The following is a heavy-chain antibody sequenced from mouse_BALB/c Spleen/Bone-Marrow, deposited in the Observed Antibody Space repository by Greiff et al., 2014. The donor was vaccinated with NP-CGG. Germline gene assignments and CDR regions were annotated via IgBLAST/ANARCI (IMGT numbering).Heavy chain of an antibody. CDR1: GYTFTSYW. J-gene: IGHJ2*01. CDR3: TISGTMITTWVDY. D-gene: IGHD2-4*01. Sequence: QVQLQQSGAELMRPGASVKLSCKASGYTFTSYWISWMKQRPGQGLEWIGNISPSDNYTNYNQKFKDWATLTVDKSSSTAYMQLSSPTSEDSAVYYCTISGTMITTWVDYWGQGTTLTVSS. V-gene: IGHV1-69*02. CDR2: ISPSDNYT.